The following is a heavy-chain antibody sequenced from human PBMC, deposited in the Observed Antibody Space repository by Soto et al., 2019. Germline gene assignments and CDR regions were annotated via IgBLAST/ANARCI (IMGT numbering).Heavy chain of an antibody. V-gene: IGHV4-39*01. Sequence: QLQLQESGPGLVKPSETLSLTCTVSGGSISSSSYYWGWIRQPPGKGLEWIGSIYYSGSTYYNPSLKSRVTISVDTSKNQFSLKLSSVTAADTAMYYCATGYCSGGSCYLGSYYFDYWGQGTLVTVSS. CDR1: GGSISSSSYY. J-gene: IGHJ4*02. D-gene: IGHD2-15*01. CDR3: ATGYCSGGSCYLGSYYFDY. CDR2: IYYSGST.